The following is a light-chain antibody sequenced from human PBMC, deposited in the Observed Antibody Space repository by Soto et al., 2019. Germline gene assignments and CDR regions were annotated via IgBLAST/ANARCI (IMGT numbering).Light chain of an antibody. J-gene: IGLJ2*01. CDR2: GNS. Sequence: QSVLTQPPSVSGAPGQRVTISCTGSSSNIGAGYDVHWYQQLPGTAPKLLIYGNSNRPSGVPDRFSGSKSGTSASLAITGLQAEDEADYYCQSYDSSLSGWDVVFGGGTKLTFL. CDR3: QSYDSSLSGWDVV. CDR1: SSNIGAGYD. V-gene: IGLV1-40*01.